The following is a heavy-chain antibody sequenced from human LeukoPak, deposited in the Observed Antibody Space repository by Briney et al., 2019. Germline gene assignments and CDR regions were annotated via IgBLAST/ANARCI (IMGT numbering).Heavy chain of an antibody. V-gene: IGHV1-2*02. D-gene: IGHD2-15*01. CDR2: INPNSGDT. J-gene: IGHJ5*02. CDR3: ARDAVVVAATFTVRWFDP. CDR1: GYIFTGCY. Sequence: ASVKVSCKASGYIFTGCYMHWVRQAPGQGHEWMGWINPNSGDTNYAQKFQGRVTMTRDTSISTAYMELSRLRSDDTAVYYCARDAVVVAATFTVRWFDPWGQGTLVTVSS.